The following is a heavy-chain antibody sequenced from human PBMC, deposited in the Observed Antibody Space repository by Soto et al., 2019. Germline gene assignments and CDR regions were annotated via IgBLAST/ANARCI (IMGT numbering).Heavy chain of an antibody. CDR1: AFTFGTTD. D-gene: IGHD3-10*01. CDR3: VKNSGWFNT. J-gene: IGHJ5*02. Sequence: GGSLRLSCAASAFTFGTTDMSWVRQAPGEGLEWVSTIDGSGGITYYADSVRGRFTISGDNSRNTVYLQMNSLRGDDTALYYCVKNSGWFNTWGQGALVTVSS. V-gene: IGHV3-23*01. CDR2: IDGSGGIT.